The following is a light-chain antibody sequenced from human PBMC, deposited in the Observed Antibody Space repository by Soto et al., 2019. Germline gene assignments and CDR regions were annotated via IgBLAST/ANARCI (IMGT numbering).Light chain of an antibody. Sequence: DIQLTQSPSFLSASVGDRVTITCRASQAISSCLVWYQQKPGKAPKVLIYGASTLQSGVPSRFSGSGSGTEFTLTISSMQPEDFATYYCQQLNNFPRTFGQGTRLDIK. CDR1: QAISSC. J-gene: IGKJ5*01. V-gene: IGKV1-9*01. CDR3: QQLNNFPRT. CDR2: GAS.